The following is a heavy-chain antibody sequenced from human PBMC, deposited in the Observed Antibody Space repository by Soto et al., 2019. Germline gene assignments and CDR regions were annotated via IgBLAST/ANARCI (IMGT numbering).Heavy chain of an antibody. CDR3: AREARSYYDSSGYYYVNNWFDP. CDR2: IKQDGSEK. Sequence: PVGSLRLSCAASGPTFSSYWMSWVRQAPGKGLEWVANIKQDGSEKYYVDSVKGRFTISRDNAKNSLYLQMNSLRAEDTAVYYCAREARSYYDSSGYYYVNNWFDPWGQGTLVTVSS. D-gene: IGHD3-22*01. CDR1: GPTFSSYW. V-gene: IGHV3-7*01. J-gene: IGHJ5*02.